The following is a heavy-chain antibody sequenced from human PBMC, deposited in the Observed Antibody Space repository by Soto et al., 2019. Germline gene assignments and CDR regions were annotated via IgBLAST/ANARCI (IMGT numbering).Heavy chain of an antibody. CDR3: AIVADCSGGRCYFSVDY. J-gene: IGHJ4*02. V-gene: IGHV4-30-4*01. Sequence: PSETLSLTCTVSGGSISSGDYYWSWIRQPPGKGLEWIGYIYYSGSTYYNPSLKSRVTTSVDTSKNQFSLKLSSVTAADTAVYYCAIVADCSGGRCYFSVDYWGQGTLVTXSS. CDR2: IYYSGST. CDR1: GGSISSGDYY. D-gene: IGHD2-15*01.